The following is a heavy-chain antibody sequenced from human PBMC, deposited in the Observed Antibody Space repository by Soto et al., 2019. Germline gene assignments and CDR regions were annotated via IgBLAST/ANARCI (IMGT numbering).Heavy chain of an antibody. CDR3: ARIRDYYGSPITIRPWFDP. CDR2: IYYSGNT. V-gene: IGHV4-59*01. D-gene: IGHD3-10*01. J-gene: IGHJ5*02. Sequence: SETLTLTCSVSGGSITSNYWSWIRQTPGRGLEWIGYIYYSGNTNYNPSLKSRVTISVDTSKNQFSLNLNSVTAADTGVYYCARIRDYYGSPITIRPWFDPWGQGTLVTVS. CDR1: GGSITSNY.